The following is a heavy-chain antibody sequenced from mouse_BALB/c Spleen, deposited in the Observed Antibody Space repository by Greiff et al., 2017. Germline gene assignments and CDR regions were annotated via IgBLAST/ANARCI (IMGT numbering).Heavy chain of an antibody. CDR3: ASGAGGTVCFDY. CDR2: ISYDGSN. V-gene: IGHV3-6*02. D-gene: IGHD4-1*01. CDR1: GYSITSGYY. Sequence: ESGPGLVKPSQSLSLTCSVTGYSITSGYYWNWIRQFPGNKLEWMGYISYDGSNNYNPSLKNRISITRDTSKNQFFLKLNSVTTEDTATYYCASGAGGTVCFDYWGQGTTLTVSS. J-gene: IGHJ2*01.